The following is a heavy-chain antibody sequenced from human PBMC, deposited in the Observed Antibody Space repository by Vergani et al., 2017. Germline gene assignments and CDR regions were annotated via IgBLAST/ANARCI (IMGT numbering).Heavy chain of an antibody. J-gene: IGHJ4*02. CDR2: INHSGST. Sequence: QVQLQQWGAGLLKPSETLSLTCAVYGGSFSGYYWSWIRQPPGKGLEWIGEINHSGSTNYNPSLKSRVTISVDTSKNQFSLKLSSVPAADTAVYYCARGEWLVPLRVFDYWGQGTLVTVSS. V-gene: IGHV4-34*01. CDR3: ARGEWLVPLRVFDY. CDR1: GGSFSGYY. D-gene: IGHD6-19*01.